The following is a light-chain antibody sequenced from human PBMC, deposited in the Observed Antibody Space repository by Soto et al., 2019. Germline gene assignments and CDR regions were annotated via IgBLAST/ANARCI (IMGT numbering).Light chain of an antibody. CDR1: QSIGTNY. V-gene: IGKV3-20*01. CDR2: AAS. Sequence: ENRLTQSPGTLSLSPGERATLSCRASQSIGTNYVAWFQQKPGQAPTLLIYAASRRATGIPDRSSGSGSGTEFTLTISRLEPEDFAVYFCQQYSSTPRTFGQGTKV. CDR3: QQYSSTPRT. J-gene: IGKJ1*01.